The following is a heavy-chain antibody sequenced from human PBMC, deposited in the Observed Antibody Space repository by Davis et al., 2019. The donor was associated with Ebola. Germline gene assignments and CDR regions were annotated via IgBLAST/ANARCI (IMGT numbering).Heavy chain of an antibody. CDR2: INSDGSST. D-gene: IGHD6-19*01. J-gene: IGHJ4*02. CDR3: ARDIGDSSGPQDY. V-gene: IGHV3-74*01. CDR1: GSTFSSYW. Sequence: GESLKISCAASGSTFSSYWMHWVRQAPGKGLVWVSRINSDGSSTSYADSVKGRFTISRDNAKNSLYLQMNSLRAEDTAVYYCARDIGDSSGPQDYWGQGTLVTVSS.